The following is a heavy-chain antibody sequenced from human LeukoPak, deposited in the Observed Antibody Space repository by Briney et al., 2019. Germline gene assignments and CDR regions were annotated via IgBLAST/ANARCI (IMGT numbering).Heavy chain of an antibody. CDR3: ARGLGTYWGKDFLNWFDP. CDR1: GYSFTNYD. D-gene: IGHD7-27*01. Sequence: ASVKVSCKASGYSFTNYDINWVRQAGGQGLEWMGWVNPNSGNAGHSQKFQGRVTLTRNTSLATSYMELTSLTSEDTAVYYCARGLGTYWGKDFLNWFDPWGQGTLVTVSS. CDR2: VNPNSGNA. J-gene: IGHJ5*02. V-gene: IGHV1-8*02.